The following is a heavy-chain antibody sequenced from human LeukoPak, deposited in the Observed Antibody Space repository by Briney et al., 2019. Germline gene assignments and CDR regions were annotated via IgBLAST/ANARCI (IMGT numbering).Heavy chain of an antibody. D-gene: IGHD1-14*01. J-gene: IGHJ3*02. CDR3: AKGATVGKEALHI. CDR1: GGIFSNQA. Sequence: GASVKVSCKASGGIFSNQAITWVRQAPGQGLEWMGRIIPMTGTAKSAQRFQGRVTFTADTSTNTAYMELSSLTSEDTAFYYCAKGATVGKEALHIWGQGTLVTVSS. V-gene: IGHV1-69*04. CDR2: IIPMTGTA.